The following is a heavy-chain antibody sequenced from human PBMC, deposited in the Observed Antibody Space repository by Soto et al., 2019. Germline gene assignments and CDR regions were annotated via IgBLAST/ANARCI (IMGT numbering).Heavy chain of an antibody. D-gene: IGHD2-15*01. Sequence: PSETLSLTCTVSGGSISSGGYYWSWIRQHPGKGLEWIGYIYYSGSTYYNPSLKSRVTITRDTSASTAYMELSSLRSEDTAVYYCARVAPIPYCSGGSCDAYNWFDPWGQGTLVTVSS. V-gene: IGHV4-31*03. J-gene: IGHJ5*02. CDR1: GGSISSGGYY. CDR2: IYYSGST. CDR3: ARVAPIPYCSGGSCDAYNWFDP.